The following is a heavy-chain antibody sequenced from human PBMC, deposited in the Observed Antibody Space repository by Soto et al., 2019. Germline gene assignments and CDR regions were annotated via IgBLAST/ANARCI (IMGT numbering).Heavy chain of an antibody. D-gene: IGHD6-19*01. V-gene: IGHV3-33*06. CDR3: AKDGTGWTGGDH. CDR2: LWRDGSKV. Sequence: GGSLRLSCAASGFTFSDYDRHWVRRAPGKRLEWVAVLWRDGSKVYYADSVKGRFTISRDNTTHTLYLEMNRLRVEDTAVYYCAKDGTGWTGGDHWGQGTMVTVSS. CDR1: GFTFSDYD. J-gene: IGHJ4*02.